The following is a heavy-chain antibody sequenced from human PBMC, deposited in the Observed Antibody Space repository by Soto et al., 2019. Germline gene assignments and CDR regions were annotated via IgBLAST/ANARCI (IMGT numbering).Heavy chain of an antibody. J-gene: IGHJ6*02. D-gene: IGHD4-17*01. CDR2: TYYRSKWYN. Sequence: SQTLSLTCAISGDSVSSNSAAWNWIRHSPSRGLELLGRTYYRSKWYNDYAVSVKSRITINTDTSKNQFSLQLNSVTPEDTAVHYCARYGDYEDYYYYGMDVWGQGTTVNVSS. CDR1: GDSVSSNSAA. CDR3: ARYGDYEDYYYYGMDV. V-gene: IGHV6-1*01.